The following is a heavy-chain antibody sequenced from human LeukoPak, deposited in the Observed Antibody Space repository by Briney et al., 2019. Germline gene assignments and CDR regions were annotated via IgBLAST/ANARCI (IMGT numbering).Heavy chain of an antibody. Sequence: GESLKISCKGSGYNFPYYWIAWARQMPGKGLEWMGIIYPGDSDTRYSPSFQGQVTISADMSITTAYLRWNSLKASDTAMYYCARADGYTAHFDSWGQGTLVTASS. CDR2: IYPGDSDT. CDR1: GYNFPYYW. D-gene: IGHD5-24*01. V-gene: IGHV5-51*01. J-gene: IGHJ4*02. CDR3: ARADGYTAHFDS.